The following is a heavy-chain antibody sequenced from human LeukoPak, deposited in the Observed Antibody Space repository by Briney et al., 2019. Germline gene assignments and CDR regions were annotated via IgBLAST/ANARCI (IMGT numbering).Heavy chain of an antibody. Sequence: PSETLSLTCAVYGGSFSGYYWSWIRHPPGKGLEWIGEINHSGSTNYNPSIKSRVTISVDTSKNQFSLKLSSVPAADTAVYYCASLYSSSHDYWGQGTLVTVSS. V-gene: IGHV4-34*01. D-gene: IGHD6-13*01. CDR2: INHSGST. CDR1: GGSFSGYY. CDR3: ASLYSSSHDY. J-gene: IGHJ4*02.